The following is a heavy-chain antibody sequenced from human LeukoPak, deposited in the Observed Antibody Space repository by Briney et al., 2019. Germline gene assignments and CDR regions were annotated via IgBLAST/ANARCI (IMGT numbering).Heavy chain of an antibody. J-gene: IGHJ4*02. V-gene: IGHV4-34*01. CDR1: GGSFSGYY. Sequence: SETLSLTCAVYGGSFSGYYWSWIRQPPGKGLEWIGEINHSGSTNYNPSLKRRVTISVDTSKNQFSLKLSSVTAADTAVYYCARGRAPDYWGQGTLVTVSS. CDR3: ARGRAPDY. CDR2: INHSGST.